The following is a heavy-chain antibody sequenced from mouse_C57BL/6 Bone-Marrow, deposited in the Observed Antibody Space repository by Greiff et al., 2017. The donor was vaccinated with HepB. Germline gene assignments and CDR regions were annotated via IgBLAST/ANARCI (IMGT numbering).Heavy chain of an antibody. J-gene: IGHJ3*01. V-gene: IGHV1-81*01. CDR1: GYTFTSYG. CDR2: IYPRSGNT. Sequence: VQLVESGAELARPGASVKLSCKASGYTFTSYGISWVKQRTGQGLEWIGEIYPRSGNTYYNEKFKGKATLTADKSSSTAYMELRSLTSEDSAVYFCARRYYGSPFAYWGQGTLVTVSA. CDR3: ARRYYGSPFAY. D-gene: IGHD1-1*01.